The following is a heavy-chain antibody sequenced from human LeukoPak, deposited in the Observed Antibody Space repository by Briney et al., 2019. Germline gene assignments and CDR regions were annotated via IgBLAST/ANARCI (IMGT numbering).Heavy chain of an antibody. V-gene: IGHV3-7*03. CDR1: GFTFSSYW. Sequence: GALRLSFAASGFTFSSYWISWVRPAPGKGLEWVANIKPNGSEKYYVDSVKGRFTISRDNAKNSLYLQMNSLRAEDTAVYYCASDGSRYCTNGVCYVFDYWGQGTLVTVSS. D-gene: IGHD2-8*01. CDR2: IKPNGSEK. J-gene: IGHJ4*02. CDR3: ASDGSRYCTNGVCYVFDY.